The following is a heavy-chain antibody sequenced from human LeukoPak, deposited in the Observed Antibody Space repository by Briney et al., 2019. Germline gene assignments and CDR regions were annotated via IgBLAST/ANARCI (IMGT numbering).Heavy chain of an antibody. CDR3: AKDSGYYGMDV. Sequence: SETLSLTCTVSGGSIRSSYYYWGWIRQPPGKGLEWIGSIYDSGSTYYNPSLKSRVTISVDTSKNQFSLKLSSVTAADTAVYYCAKDSGYYGMDVWGQGTTVTVSS. D-gene: IGHD3-10*01. J-gene: IGHJ6*02. V-gene: IGHV4-39*07. CDR2: IYDSGST. CDR1: GGSIRSSYYY.